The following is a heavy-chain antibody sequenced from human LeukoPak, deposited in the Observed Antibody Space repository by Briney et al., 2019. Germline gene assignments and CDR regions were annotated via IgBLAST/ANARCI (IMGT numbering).Heavy chain of an antibody. J-gene: IGHJ4*02. CDR3: ARHTAHYRVPTIDY. D-gene: IGHD1-14*01. V-gene: IGHV4-59*08. CDR1: GGSISSYY. Sequence: SETLSLTCTVSGGSISSYYWSWIRQPPGKGLEWIGYIYYSGSTNYNPSLKSRVTISVDTSKNQFSLKLSSVTAADTAVYYCARHTAHYRVPTIDYWGREPWSPSPQ. CDR2: IYYSGST.